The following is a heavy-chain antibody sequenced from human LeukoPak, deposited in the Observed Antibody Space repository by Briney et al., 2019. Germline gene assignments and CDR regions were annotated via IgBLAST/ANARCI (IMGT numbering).Heavy chain of an antibody. Sequence: PSETLSLTCTVSGGSISSSSYYWGWIRQPPGKGLEWIGYIYYSGSTYFNPSLKSRVTISVDTSKNQFSLKLNSVTAADTAVYYCARDHILTGEFDYWGQGTLVTVSS. CDR2: IYYSGST. D-gene: IGHD3-9*01. J-gene: IGHJ4*02. CDR3: ARDHILTGEFDY. V-gene: IGHV4-30-4*08. CDR1: GGSISSSSYY.